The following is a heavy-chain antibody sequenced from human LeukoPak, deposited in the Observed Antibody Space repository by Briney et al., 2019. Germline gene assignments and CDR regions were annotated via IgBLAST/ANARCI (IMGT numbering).Heavy chain of an antibody. Sequence: GASVKVSCKAAGYTFTNYYMQWVRQAPGQGLEWMGIINPRDGSASYARKFQGRVTVTRDTSTSTVYMELSSLGSEDTAVYYCARVYCSGGSCYEFDFWGQGTLVTVSS. J-gene: IGHJ4*02. D-gene: IGHD2-15*01. CDR1: GYTFTNYY. V-gene: IGHV1-46*03. CDR3: ARVYCSGGSCYEFDF. CDR2: INPRDGSA.